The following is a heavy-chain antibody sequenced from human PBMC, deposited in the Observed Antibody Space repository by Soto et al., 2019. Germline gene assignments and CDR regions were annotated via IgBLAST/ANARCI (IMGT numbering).Heavy chain of an antibody. V-gene: IGHV4-34*01. CDR3: ARGRYCSGGSCLNLFDY. CDR1: GGSFSGYY. CDR2: INHSGST. Sequence: PSETLSLTCAVYGGSFSGYYWSWIRQPPGKGLEWIGEINHSGSTNYNPSLKSRVTISVDTSKNQFSLKLSSVTAADTAVYYCARGRYCSGGSCLNLFDYWGQGTLVTVSS. J-gene: IGHJ4*02. D-gene: IGHD2-15*01.